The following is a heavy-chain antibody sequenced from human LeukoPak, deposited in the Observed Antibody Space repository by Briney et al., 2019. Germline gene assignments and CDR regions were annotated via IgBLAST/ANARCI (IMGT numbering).Heavy chain of an antibody. CDR2: ISPTGSAI. Sequence: PGGSLRLSCAASGFNFSSYEMNWVRQAPGKGLEWVSYISPTGSAIYYADSVKGRFTISRDNAKNSLYLQMNSLRSEDTAVYYCARGDRSGWSTGDFWGQGTQVTVSS. CDR1: GFNFSSYE. V-gene: IGHV3-48*03. J-gene: IGHJ4*02. CDR3: ARGDRSGWSTGDF. D-gene: IGHD6-19*01.